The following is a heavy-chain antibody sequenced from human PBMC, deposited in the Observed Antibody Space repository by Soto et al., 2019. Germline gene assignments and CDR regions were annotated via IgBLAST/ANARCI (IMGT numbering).Heavy chain of an antibody. CDR3: ARLDSSGYYAPDY. J-gene: IGHJ4*02. Sequence: SSVKVSCKASGGTFSSYAISWVRQAPGQGLEWMGGIIPIFGTANYAQKFQGRVTITADKSTSTAYMELSSLRSDDTAVYYCARLDSSGYYAPDYWGKGTLVTVSS. V-gene: IGHV1-69*06. CDR1: GGTFSSYA. CDR2: IIPIFGTA. D-gene: IGHD3-22*01.